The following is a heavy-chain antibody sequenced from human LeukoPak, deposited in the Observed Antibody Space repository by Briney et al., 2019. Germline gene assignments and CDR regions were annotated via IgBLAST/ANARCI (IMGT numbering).Heavy chain of an antibody. CDR3: ARAQPYYDFWSGSAFDY. D-gene: IGHD3-3*01. V-gene: IGHV1-2*04. CDR1: GYTFTGYY. Sequence: ASVEVSCKASGYTFTGYYMHWVRQAPGQGLEWMGWINPNSGGTNNAQKFQGWVTMTRDTSISTAYMELSRLRSDDTAVYYCARAQPYYDFWSGSAFDYWGQGTLVTVSS. CDR2: INPNSGGT. J-gene: IGHJ4*02.